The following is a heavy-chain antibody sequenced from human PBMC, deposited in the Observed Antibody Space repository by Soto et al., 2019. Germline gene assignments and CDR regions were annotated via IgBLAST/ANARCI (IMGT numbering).Heavy chain of an antibody. J-gene: IGHJ4*02. Sequence: VQLVESGGGLVKPGGSLRLSCAASGFTFSNAWMSWVRQAPGKGLEWVGRIKSESDGGTADYAAPVKGRFTISRDDSKNTLYLQMNSLKTEDTAVYFCARPPLGYCSSATCFDYFDYWGQGTLVTVSS. D-gene: IGHD2-2*01. CDR1: GFTFSNAW. V-gene: IGHV3-15*01. CDR3: ARPPLGYCSSATCFDYFDY. CDR2: IKSESDGGTA.